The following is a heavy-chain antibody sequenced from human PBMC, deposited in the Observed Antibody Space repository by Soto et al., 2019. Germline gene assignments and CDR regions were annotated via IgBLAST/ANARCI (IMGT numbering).Heavy chain of an antibody. J-gene: IGHJ4*02. CDR2: IWYDGSNK. V-gene: IGHV3-33*01. D-gene: IGHD3-22*01. CDR3: ARGVVIRDSSGVDVFDY. Sequence: QVQLVESVGGVVQPGRSLRLSCAASGFTFSSYGMHWVRQAPGKGLGWVAVIWYDGSNKYYADSVKGGFTISRDNSKNTLYLQMNSLRAEDTAVYYCARGVVIRDSSGVDVFDYWGQGTLVTVSS. CDR1: GFTFSSYG.